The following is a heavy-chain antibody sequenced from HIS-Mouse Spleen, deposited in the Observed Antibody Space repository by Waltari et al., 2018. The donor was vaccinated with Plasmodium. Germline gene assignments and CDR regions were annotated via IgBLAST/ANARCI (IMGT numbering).Heavy chain of an antibody. Sequence: QVQLQQWGAGLLKPSETLSLTCAVYGGSFSGYYWSWIRQPPGKGLEWIGEINHSGSTNHNPSLNGRVTISVDTSKNQFSLKLSSVTAADTAVYYCARGQLGIDAFDIWGQGTMVTVSS. J-gene: IGHJ3*02. CDR2: INHSGST. CDR1: GGSFSGYY. V-gene: IGHV4-34*01. D-gene: IGHD7-27*01. CDR3: ARGQLGIDAFDI.